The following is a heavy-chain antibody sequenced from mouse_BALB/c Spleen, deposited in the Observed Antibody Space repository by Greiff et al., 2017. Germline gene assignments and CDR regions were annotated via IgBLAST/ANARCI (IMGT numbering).Heavy chain of an antibody. D-gene: IGHD1-2*01. Sequence: EVKLVESGGDLVKPGGSLKLSCAASGFTFSSYGMSWVRQTPDKRLEWVATISSGGSYTYYPDSVKGRFTISRDNAKNTLYLQMSSLKSEDTAMYYCTRRREAGTASDYWGQGTTLTVSS. V-gene: IGHV5-6*02. CDR3: TRRREAGTASDY. CDR2: ISSGGSYT. CDR1: GFTFSSYG. J-gene: IGHJ2*01.